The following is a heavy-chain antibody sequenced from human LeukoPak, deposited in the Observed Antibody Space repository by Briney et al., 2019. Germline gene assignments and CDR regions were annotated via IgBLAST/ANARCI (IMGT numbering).Heavy chain of an antibody. J-gene: IGHJ6*03. Sequence: AGSLRLSCAPSGSTFSTYAMHWHRQAPGKGLEWVASIRNDGTNKNHVDSVKGRFTISRDNSKNTLFLQMDSLRPEDTAIYYCAKSWSGYYHYYMDVWGKGTTVTVSS. CDR1: GSTFSTYA. CDR3: AKSWSGYYHYYMDV. V-gene: IGHV3-30*02. D-gene: IGHD3-3*01. CDR2: IRNDGTNK.